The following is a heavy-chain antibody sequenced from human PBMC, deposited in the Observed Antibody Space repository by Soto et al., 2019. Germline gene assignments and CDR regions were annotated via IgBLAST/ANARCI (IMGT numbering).Heavy chain of an antibody. CDR1: GYTFTSYA. J-gene: IGHJ5*02. CDR2: IDTGNGNT. CDR3: ASSWYYDFWSGYSWFDP. D-gene: IGHD3-3*01. V-gene: IGHV1-3*04. Sequence: ASVKVSCKASGYTFTSYAMHWVRQAPGQRLEWMGWIDTGNGNTKYSQKFQDRITITRDTSARTAYMELNNLRSEDTAVYYCASSWYYDFWSGYSWFDPWGQGTLVTVSS.